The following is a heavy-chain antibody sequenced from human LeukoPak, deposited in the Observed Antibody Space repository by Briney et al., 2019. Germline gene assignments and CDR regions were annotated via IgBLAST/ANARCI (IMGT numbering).Heavy chain of an antibody. J-gene: IGHJ4*02. D-gene: IGHD3-10*01. CDR3: ARDESFYGSGRYY. CDR2: IYSGGST. CDR1: GFTVSSNH. V-gene: IGHV3-53*01. Sequence: LGGSLRLSCAASGFTVSSNHMSWVRQAPGKGLEWVSVIYSGGSTYYADSVKGRFTISRDNSKNTLYLQMNSLRAEDTAVYYCARDESFYGSGRYYWGQGTLVTVSS.